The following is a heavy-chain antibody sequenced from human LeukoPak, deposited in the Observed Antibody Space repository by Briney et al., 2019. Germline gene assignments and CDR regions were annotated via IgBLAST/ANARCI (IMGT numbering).Heavy chain of an antibody. CDR1: GGSINSGGYY. D-gene: IGHD4-17*01. CDR3: ARDRYGDYSDY. Sequence: SETLSLTCTVSGGSINSGGYYWSWIRQHPGKGLGWIGYISYSGTTYYSPSLKSRITISVDTSKNQFSLKLSSVTAADTAVYYCARDRYGDYSDYWGQGTLVTVSS. CDR2: ISYSGTT. V-gene: IGHV4-31*03. J-gene: IGHJ4*02.